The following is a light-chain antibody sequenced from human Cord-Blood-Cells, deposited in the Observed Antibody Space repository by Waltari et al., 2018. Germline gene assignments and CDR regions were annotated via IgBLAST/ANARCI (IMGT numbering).Light chain of an antibody. J-gene: IGKJ4*01. V-gene: IGKV3-11*01. CDR1: QSVSSY. Sequence: EIVLTQSPATLSFSPGEIATLSCRASQSVSSYLAWYQQKPGQAPRLLIYDASNRATGIPARFSGSGSGTDFTLTISSLEPEDFAVYYCQQRSNWPRALTFGGGTKVEIK. CDR2: DAS. CDR3: QQRSNWPRALT.